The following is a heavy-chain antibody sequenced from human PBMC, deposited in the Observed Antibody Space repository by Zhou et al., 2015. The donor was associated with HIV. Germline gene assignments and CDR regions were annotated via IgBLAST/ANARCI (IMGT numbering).Heavy chain of an antibody. CDR2: VIPIFGTP. CDR3: ARSSGNYDFAFDI. CDR1: GGTFSSYP. V-gene: IGHV1-69*06. Sequence: QVQLVQSGAEVKKPGSSVKVSCKASGGTFSSYPISWVRQAPGQGLEWMGGVIPIFGTPNYAQKFQGRVTITADKTTSTAYMELSSLRSEDTAVYYCARSSGNYDFAFDIWGQGTRLIVSS. J-gene: IGHJ3*02. D-gene: IGHD3-22*01.